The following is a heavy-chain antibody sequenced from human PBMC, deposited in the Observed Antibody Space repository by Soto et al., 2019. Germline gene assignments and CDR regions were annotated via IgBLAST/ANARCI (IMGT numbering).Heavy chain of an antibody. J-gene: IGHJ2*01. CDR1: GGTFSSHT. D-gene: IGHD4-17*01. V-gene: IGHV1-69*08. Sequence: QDQLVQSGAEVKKPGSSVKVSCKASGGTFSSHTFRWVRQAPGQGLEWMGRIIPALGTATYAQKFQGRVTITADQFATIVYMELISLRSEDTAVYYCARPDFGDYWYFDLWGRGTLVTVSS. CDR2: IIPALGTA. CDR3: ARPDFGDYWYFDL.